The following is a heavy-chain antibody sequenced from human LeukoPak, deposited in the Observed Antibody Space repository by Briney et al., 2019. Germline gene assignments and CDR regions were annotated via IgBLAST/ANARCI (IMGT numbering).Heavy chain of an antibody. J-gene: IGHJ4*02. V-gene: IGHV3-64D*09. CDR1: GFTFSNYA. Sequence: GGSLRLSCSASGFTFSNYAMHWVRQAPGKGLEYVSAISSDGISTYYADSVKGRFTISRDNSKNTLYLQMSSLRVEDTAVYYCVKDFAPNGYDSSGYYFLNFDYWGQGTLVTVSS. D-gene: IGHD3-22*01. CDR2: ISSDGIST. CDR3: VKDFAPNGYDSSGYYFLNFDY.